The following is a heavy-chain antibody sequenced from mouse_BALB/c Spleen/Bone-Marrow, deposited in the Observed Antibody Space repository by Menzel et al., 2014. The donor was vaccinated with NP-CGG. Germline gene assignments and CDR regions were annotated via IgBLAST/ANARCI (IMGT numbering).Heavy chain of an antibody. CDR1: GFSLTSYG. J-gene: IGHJ3*01. CDR2: IWRGGST. CDR3: AKNGGYDGWFAY. V-gene: IGHV2-5-1*01. D-gene: IGHD2-14*01. Sequence: QVQLQQPGPSLVQPSQSLSITCTVSGFSLTSYGVHWVRQSPGKGLEWLGVIWRGGSTDYNAAFMSRLSITKDNSKSQVFFKMNSLQADDTAIYYCAKNGGYDGWFAYWGQGTLVTVSA.